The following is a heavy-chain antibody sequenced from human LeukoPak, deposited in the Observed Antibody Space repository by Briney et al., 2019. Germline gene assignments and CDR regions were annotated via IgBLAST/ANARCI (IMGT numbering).Heavy chain of an antibody. CDR2: IRYDGSNK. CDR1: GFTFSSYG. D-gene: IGHD3-10*01. V-gene: IGHV3-30*02. J-gene: IGHJ3*02. Sequence: GGSLRLSCAASGFTFSSYGMHRVRQAPGKGLEWVAFIRYDGSNKYYADSVKGRFTISRDNSKNTLYLQMSSLRAEDTAVYYCAKDLNYYGSGSYYNDAFDIWGQGTMVTVSS. CDR3: AKDLNYYGSGSYYNDAFDI.